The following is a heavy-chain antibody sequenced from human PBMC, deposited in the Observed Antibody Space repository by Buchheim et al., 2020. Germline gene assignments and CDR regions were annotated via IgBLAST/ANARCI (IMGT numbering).Heavy chain of an antibody. Sequence: EVQLLESGGGLVQPGGSLRLSCAASGFSFNNYGLTWVRQAPGKGLEWVSAISISGDSTDYADSVKGRFHISRENSKKKLYLQMNSLRAEDTAVYYCTKRSLSGGQTIDYWGQGTL. J-gene: IGHJ4*02. V-gene: IGHV3-23*01. CDR3: TKRSLSGGQTIDY. CDR2: ISISGDST. CDR1: GFSFNNYG. D-gene: IGHD1-26*01.